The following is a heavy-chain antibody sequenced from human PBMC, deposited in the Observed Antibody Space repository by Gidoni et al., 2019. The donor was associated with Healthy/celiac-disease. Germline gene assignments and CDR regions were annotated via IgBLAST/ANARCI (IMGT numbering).Heavy chain of an antibody. CDR2: IYTSGST. Sequence: QVQLQESGPGLVKPSETLSLTCTASGGSISRYYWSWIRQPAGKGLEWIGRIYTSGSTNYNPSLKSRVTMSVDTSKNQFSLKLSSVTAADTAVYYCARYSSSWNGHYYYGMDVWGQGTTVTVSS. CDR1: GGSISRYY. V-gene: IGHV4-4*07. J-gene: IGHJ6*02. D-gene: IGHD6-13*01. CDR3: ARYSSSWNGHYYYGMDV.